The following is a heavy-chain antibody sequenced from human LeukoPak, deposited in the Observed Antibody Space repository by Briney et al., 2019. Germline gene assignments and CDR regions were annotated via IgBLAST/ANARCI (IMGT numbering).Heavy chain of an antibody. D-gene: IGHD2/OR15-2a*01. Sequence: GGSLRLSCAASGFSFSSYGMHWVRQAPGKGLEWVSVIYSGGSTYYADSVKGRFTISRDNSKNTLYLQMNSLRAEDTAVYYCAREPSDSTVYAFDYWGQGALVTVSS. CDR2: IYSGGST. CDR1: GFSFSSYG. V-gene: IGHV3-53*01. J-gene: IGHJ4*02. CDR3: AREPSDSTVYAFDY.